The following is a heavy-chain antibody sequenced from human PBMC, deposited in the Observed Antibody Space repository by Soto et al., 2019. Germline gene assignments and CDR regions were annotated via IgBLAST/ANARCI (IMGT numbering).Heavy chain of an antibody. CDR3: TARNYYDSSGYYDVGYYYGMDV. J-gene: IGHJ6*02. D-gene: IGHD3-22*01. V-gene: IGHV3-48*02. CDR2: ISSSSSTI. Sequence: GGSLRLSCAASGFTFSSYSMNWVRQAPGKGLEWVSYISSSSSTIYYADSVKGRFTISRDNAKNSLYLQMNSLRDEDTAVYYCTARNYYDSSGYYDVGYYYGMDVWGQGTTVTVSS. CDR1: GFTFSSYS.